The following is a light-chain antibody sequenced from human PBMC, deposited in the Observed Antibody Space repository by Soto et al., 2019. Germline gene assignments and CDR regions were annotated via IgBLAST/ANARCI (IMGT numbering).Light chain of an antibody. CDR1: QSVSSN. V-gene: IGKV3-11*01. CDR2: DAS. CDR3: QQCNNWPQWT. J-gene: IGKJ1*01. Sequence: EILLTQSPATLSLSPGERATLSCSASQSVSSNLAWYQQKPGQAPRLLIYDASNRATGIPPRFSGSGSGTDFTLTISSLEPEDFAVYYCQQCNNWPQWTFGQGTKVDIK.